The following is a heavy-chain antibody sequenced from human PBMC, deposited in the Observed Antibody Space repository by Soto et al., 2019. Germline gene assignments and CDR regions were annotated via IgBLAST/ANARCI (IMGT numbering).Heavy chain of an antibody. CDR2: IKQDGSEK. Sequence: EVQLVESGGGLVQPGGSLRLSCAASGFTSSTYWMSWVRQAPGKGLEWVANIKQDGSEKYYVESVRGRFTISRDNAKNSLYLKINRMRGEDTPGYYCARIATRVRGVILNRLFDIWGQGAMVAASS. CDR1: GFTSSTYW. V-gene: IGHV3-7*01. D-gene: IGHD3-10*01. J-gene: IGHJ3*02. CDR3: ARIATRVRGVILNRLFDI.